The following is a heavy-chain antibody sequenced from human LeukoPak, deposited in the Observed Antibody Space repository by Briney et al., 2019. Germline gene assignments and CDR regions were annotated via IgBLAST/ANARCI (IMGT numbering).Heavy chain of an antibody. D-gene: IGHD2-2*01. J-gene: IGHJ6*02. CDR2: ISGSGGST. V-gene: IGHV3-23*01. CDR3: AKGIVPARTHYYYGMDV. CDR1: GFTFSSYA. Sequence: PGGSLRLSCAASGFTFSSYAMSWVRRAPGKGLEWVSAISGSGGSTYYADSVKGRFTISRDNSKNTLYLQMNSLRAEDTAVYYCAKGIVPARTHYYYGMDVWGQGSTVTVSS.